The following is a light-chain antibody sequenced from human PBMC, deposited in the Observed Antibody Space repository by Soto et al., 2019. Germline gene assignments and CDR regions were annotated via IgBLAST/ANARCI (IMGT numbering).Light chain of an antibody. CDR3: QQTYSTPPIN. CDR2: AAS. J-gene: IGKJ4*01. Sequence: DIQLTQSPSSLSASVGDSVTITCRASESISYYLSWYQQIPGKAPRLLISAASRLQSGVPSRFSGTGSGTHFTLTISGLRPEDFATYYCQQTYSTPPINFGGGTNVEVK. V-gene: IGKV1-39*01. CDR1: ESISYY.